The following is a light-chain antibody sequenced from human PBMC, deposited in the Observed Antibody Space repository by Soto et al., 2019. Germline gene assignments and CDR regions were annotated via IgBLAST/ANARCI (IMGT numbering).Light chain of an antibody. CDR3: QAWDSSHYV. Sequence: SYELTQPPSVSVSPGQTASITCSGDKLGDKYACWYQQKPGQSPVLVIYQDSKWPSGIPERFSGSNSGNTATLTISGTQAMDEADYYCQAWDSSHYVFGTGTKVTVL. CDR1: KLGDKY. J-gene: IGLJ1*01. V-gene: IGLV3-1*01. CDR2: QDS.